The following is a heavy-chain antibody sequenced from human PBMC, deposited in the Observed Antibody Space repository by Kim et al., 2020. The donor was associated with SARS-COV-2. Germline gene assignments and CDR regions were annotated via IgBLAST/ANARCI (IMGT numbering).Heavy chain of an antibody. V-gene: IGHV3-64D*06. CDR3: VKDGALYYYDSSGYPDFDY. J-gene: IGHJ4*02. Sequence: GRFTISRDNSKNTLYLQMSSLRAEDTAVYYCVKDGALYYYDSSGYPDFDYWGQGTLVTVSS. D-gene: IGHD3-22*01.